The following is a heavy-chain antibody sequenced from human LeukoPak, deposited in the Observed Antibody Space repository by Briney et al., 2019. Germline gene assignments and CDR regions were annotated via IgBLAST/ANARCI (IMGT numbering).Heavy chain of an antibody. J-gene: IGHJ6*03. V-gene: IGHV3-30*02. D-gene: IGHD3-10*01. CDR3: AKLGKTENHYGSGRFSYYYYMDV. CDR1: GFTFSDYY. CDR2: IRSDGINK. Sequence: PGGSLRLSCAASGFTFSDYYMSWVRQAPGKGLEWVAFIRSDGINKYHADSVKGRFTISRDNSKNTLYLQMNSLRAEDTAVYYCAKLGKTENHYGSGRFSYYYYMDVWGKGTTVTISS.